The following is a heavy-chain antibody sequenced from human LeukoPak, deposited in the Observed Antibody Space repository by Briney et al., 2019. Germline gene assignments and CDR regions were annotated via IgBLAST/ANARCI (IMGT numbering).Heavy chain of an antibody. Sequence: NPSETLSLTCAVYGGSFSGYYWSWIRQPPGKGLEWIGEINHSGSTNYNPSLKSRVTISVDTSKNQFSLKLSSVTAADTAVYYCARGRCSGGSCYNRVYYFDYWGQGTLVTVSS. CDR3: ARGRCSGGSCYNRVYYFDY. V-gene: IGHV4-34*01. CDR2: INHSGST. D-gene: IGHD2-15*01. CDR1: GGSFSGYY. J-gene: IGHJ4*02.